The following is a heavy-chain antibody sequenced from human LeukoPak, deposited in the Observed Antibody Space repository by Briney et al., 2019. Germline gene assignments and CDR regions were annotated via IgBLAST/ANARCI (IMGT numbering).Heavy chain of an antibody. Sequence: PSETLSLTCAVSTDSITSNWWSWVRQPPGKGLEWIGEVHKSGSTNYYPSLQSRVTISIDKSKNQIALELTSETAADTSVYYCAKEIVGAPTPGAYWGQGILVTVSS. J-gene: IGHJ4*02. CDR2: VHKSGST. CDR3: AKEIVGAPTPGAY. CDR1: TDSITSNW. D-gene: IGHD1-26*01. V-gene: IGHV4-4*02.